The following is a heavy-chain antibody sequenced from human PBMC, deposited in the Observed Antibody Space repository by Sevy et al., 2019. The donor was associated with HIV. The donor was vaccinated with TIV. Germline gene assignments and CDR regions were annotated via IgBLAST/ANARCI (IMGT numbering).Heavy chain of an antibody. CDR1: GFTFSSYA. CDR2: ISGSGGST. CDR3: AKEGTTMVRGVIIKPDNWFDP. J-gene: IGHJ5*02. V-gene: IGHV3-23*01. D-gene: IGHD3-10*01. Sequence: GGSLRLSCAASGFTFSSYAMSWVRQAPGKGLEWVSAISGSGGSTYYADSVKGRFTMSRDNSKNTLYLQMNSLRAEDTAVYYCAKEGTTMVRGVIIKPDNWFDPWGQGTLVTVSS.